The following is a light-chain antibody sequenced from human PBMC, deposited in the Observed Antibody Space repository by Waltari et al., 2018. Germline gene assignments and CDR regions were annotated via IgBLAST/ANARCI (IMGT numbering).Light chain of an antibody. Sequence: QSALTQPASVSGSPGQSITISCTGTSSDVASFKLVSWFQQYPGKAPKLIIDEDTERPSGVSSRFSGSKSGNTAFLSISGLQAEDEADYHCCSYSRSSPWVFGGGTKLTVL. CDR3: CSYSRSSPWV. V-gene: IGLV2-23*01. CDR2: EDT. J-gene: IGLJ3*02. CDR1: SSDVASFKL.